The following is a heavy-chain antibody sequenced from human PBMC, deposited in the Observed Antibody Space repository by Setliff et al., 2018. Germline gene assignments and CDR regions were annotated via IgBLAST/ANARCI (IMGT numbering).Heavy chain of an antibody. CDR3: ARTGTYRYFDL. V-gene: IGHV4-39*01. Sequence: SETLSLTCNVSGGSISSGVYYWGWIRQPPGKGLEWIGRIYHGGDTYYNSSLKSRLTISVDTSKNQFSLKLGSVTAAATAVYYCARTGTYRYFDLWGQGTLVTVSS. CDR1: GGSISSGVYY. J-gene: IGHJ4*02. CDR2: IYHGGDT. D-gene: IGHD1-1*01.